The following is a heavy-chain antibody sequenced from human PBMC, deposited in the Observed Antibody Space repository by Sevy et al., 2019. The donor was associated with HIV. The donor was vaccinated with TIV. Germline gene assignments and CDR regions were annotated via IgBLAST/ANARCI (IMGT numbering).Heavy chain of an antibody. CDR1: GFTFDDYV. V-gene: IGHV3-9*01. D-gene: IGHD3-22*01. Sequence: GGSLRLSCAASGFTFDDYVMHWVRQAPGKGLEWVSGISWNSGSIGYAVSVKGRFTISRDNAKNSLYLQMNSLRAEDTALYYCAKGGPYYYDSSGPLFFDYWGQGTLVTVSS. CDR2: ISWNSGSI. CDR3: AKGGPYYYDSSGPLFFDY. J-gene: IGHJ4*02.